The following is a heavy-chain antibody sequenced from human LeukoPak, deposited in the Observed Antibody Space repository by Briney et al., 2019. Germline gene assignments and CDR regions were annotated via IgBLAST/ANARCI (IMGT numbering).Heavy chain of an antibody. J-gene: IGHJ4*02. Sequence: NPGGSLRLSCTASGFTFGDYAMSWFRQAPGKGLEWVGFIRSKAYGGTTEYAASVKGRFTISRDDSKNTLFLQMNSLKTDDTAVYYCTTYGSGSDQRGLFDYWGQGTLVTVSS. CDR1: GFTFGDYA. CDR2: IRSKAYGGTT. V-gene: IGHV3-49*05. D-gene: IGHD3-10*01. CDR3: TTYGSGSDQRGLFDY.